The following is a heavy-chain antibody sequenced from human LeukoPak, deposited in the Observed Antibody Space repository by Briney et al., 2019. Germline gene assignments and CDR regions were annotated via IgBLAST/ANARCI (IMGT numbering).Heavy chain of an antibody. CDR2: ISGSGGST. D-gene: IGHD3-9*01. V-gene: IGHV3-23*01. J-gene: IGHJ3*02. CDR3: ARALYYDILTGPDAFDI. CDR1: GFTFSSYA. Sequence: GGSLRLSCAASGFTFSSYAMSLVRQAPGKGLEWVSAISGSGGSTYYADSVKGRFTISRDNSKNTLYLQMNSLRAEDTAVYYCARALYYDILTGPDAFDIWGQGTMVIVSS.